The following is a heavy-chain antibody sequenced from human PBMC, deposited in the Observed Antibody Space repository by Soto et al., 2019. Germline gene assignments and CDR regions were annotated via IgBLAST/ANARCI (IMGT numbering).Heavy chain of an antibody. CDR1: GGTFSSYA. CDR2: INAGNGNT. V-gene: IGHV1-3*01. J-gene: IGHJ5*02. Sequence: ASVKVSCKASGGTFSSYAISWVRQAPGQGLEWMGWINAGNGNTKYSQKFQGRVTITRDTSASTAYMELSSLRSEDTAVYYCARVIGYSNYNWFDPWGQGTLVTVSS. CDR3: ARVIGYSNYNWFDP. D-gene: IGHD4-4*01.